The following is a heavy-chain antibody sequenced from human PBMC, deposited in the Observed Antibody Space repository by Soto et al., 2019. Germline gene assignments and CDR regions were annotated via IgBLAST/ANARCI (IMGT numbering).Heavy chain of an antibody. CDR2: IWYDGSNK. Sequence: PGGSLRLSCAASGFTSSSYGMHWVRQAPGKGLEWVAVIWYDGSNKYYADSVKGRFTISRDNSKNTLYLQMNSLRAEDTAVYYCARDHYYDSSGYYSAYNWFDPWGQGTLVTVSS. D-gene: IGHD3-22*01. CDR1: GFTSSSYG. V-gene: IGHV3-33*01. J-gene: IGHJ5*02. CDR3: ARDHYYDSSGYYSAYNWFDP.